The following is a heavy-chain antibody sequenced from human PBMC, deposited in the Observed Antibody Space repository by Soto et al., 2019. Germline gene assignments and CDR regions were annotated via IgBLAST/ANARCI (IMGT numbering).Heavy chain of an antibody. Sequence: LRLSCAASGFTFSSYAMHWVRQAPGKGLEWVAVISYDGSNKYYADSVKGRFTIPRDNSKNMLYLQMNSLRAEDTAVYYCARGPSSLTRFDYWGQGTLVTVSS. CDR2: ISYDGSNK. D-gene: IGHD2-2*01. J-gene: IGHJ4*02. V-gene: IGHV3-30-3*01. CDR1: GFTFSSYA. CDR3: ARGPSSLTRFDY.